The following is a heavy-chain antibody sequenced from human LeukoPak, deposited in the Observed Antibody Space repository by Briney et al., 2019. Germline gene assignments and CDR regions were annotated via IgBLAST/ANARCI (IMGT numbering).Heavy chain of an antibody. Sequence: GGSLRLSCAASGFTFSSFWMGWVRQAPGKGLEWVASIKYDESEKHHVDSVKGRFIISRDNAKNSLYLQMNSLRAEDTAVYFCARITTNGYFEYWGQGTLVTVSS. J-gene: IGHJ4*02. CDR1: GFTFSSFW. CDR2: IKYDESEK. D-gene: IGHD1-1*01. V-gene: IGHV3-7*01. CDR3: ARITTNGYFEY.